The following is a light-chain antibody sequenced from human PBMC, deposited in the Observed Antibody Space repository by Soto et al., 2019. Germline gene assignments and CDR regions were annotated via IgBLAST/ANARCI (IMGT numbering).Light chain of an antibody. V-gene: IGLV2-23*02. Sequence: QSVLTQPASVSGSPGQSITISGTGTSSDVGSHNLVSWYQQHPGQAPKLMIYEVSKRPLGVSTRFSASKSGNTASLTISGLQAEDEADYYCCSYGGSRAVFGGGTPLTVL. CDR3: CSYGGSRAV. J-gene: IGLJ7*01. CDR1: SSDVGSHNL. CDR2: EVS.